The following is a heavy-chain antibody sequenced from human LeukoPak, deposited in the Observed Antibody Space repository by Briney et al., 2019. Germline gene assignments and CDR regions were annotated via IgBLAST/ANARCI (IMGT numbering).Heavy chain of an antibody. CDR3: ARQTGSGLFILP. D-gene: IGHD3/OR15-3a*01. CDR1: GGAFSGYY. CDR2: INHSGIT. Sequence: SETLSLTCAVYGGAFSGYYWSWIRQPPGKGLEWMGEINHSGITNYNPSLKSRVTISVDTSKNRFSLKLTSVTAADTAVYYCARQTGSGLFILPGGQGTLVTVSS. J-gene: IGHJ4*02. V-gene: IGHV4-34*01.